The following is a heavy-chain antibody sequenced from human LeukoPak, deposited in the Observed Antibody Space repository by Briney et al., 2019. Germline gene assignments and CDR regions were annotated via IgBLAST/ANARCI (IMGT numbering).Heavy chain of an antibody. CDR2: ITTDNGDT. V-gene: IGHV1-18*01. D-gene: IGHD5-18*01. Sequence: ASVTVSCKASGYTFTNFGISWVRQAPGQVLEWMGWITTDNGDTTYAQKLQGRVTMTTDTSTSTAYMELRSLRSDDTAVYYCARAEYSYGPNTFDYWGQGTLVTVSS. CDR3: ARAEYSYGPNTFDY. J-gene: IGHJ4*02. CDR1: GYTFTNFG.